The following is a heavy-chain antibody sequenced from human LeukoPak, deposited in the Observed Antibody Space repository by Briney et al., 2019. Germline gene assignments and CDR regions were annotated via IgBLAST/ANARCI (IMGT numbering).Heavy chain of an antibody. Sequence: SVKVSCKASGGTFSSYAISWVRQAPGQGLEWMGGIIPIFGTANYAQKFQGRVTVTADESTSTAYMELSSLRSEDTAVYYCARGHRSGGSFPPALDYWGQGTLVTVSS. V-gene: IGHV1-69*13. CDR2: IIPIFGTA. J-gene: IGHJ4*02. CDR1: GGTFSSYA. D-gene: IGHD2-15*01. CDR3: ARGHRSGGSFPPALDY.